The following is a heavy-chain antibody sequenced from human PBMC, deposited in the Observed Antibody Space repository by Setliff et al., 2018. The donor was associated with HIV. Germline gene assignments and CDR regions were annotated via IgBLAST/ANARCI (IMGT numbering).Heavy chain of an antibody. CDR1: GGSIRSTSYY. Sequence: SETLSLTCTVSGGSIRSTSYYWGWIRQPPGKGLEWIGSIYYSGSTYYNPSLKSRVTISVDLSKKQISLKLSSVTAADTAIYYCAIRSRLGGSSNYFGSWGQGALVTVSS. CDR2: IYYSGST. D-gene: IGHD1-26*01. J-gene: IGHJ4*02. V-gene: IGHV4-39*07. CDR3: AIRSRLGGSSNYFGS.